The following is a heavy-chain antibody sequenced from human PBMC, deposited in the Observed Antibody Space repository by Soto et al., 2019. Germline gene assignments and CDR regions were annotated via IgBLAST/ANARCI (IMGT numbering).Heavy chain of an antibody. J-gene: IGHJ6*03. CDR2: MKPNSGNT. CDR1: GYTLTSYD. D-gene: IGHD2-15*01. CDR3: ARATRLKEVRPTGRTIPTSYYYYMDV. V-gene: IGHV1-8*01. Sequence: GGSVKVSRKASGYTLTSYDIKWVRQGTGQGVEGVGWMKPNSGNTGYAQKFQGRVTMTRNTSISTAYMELSSLRSEDTAVYYCARATRLKEVRPTGRTIPTSYYYYMDVWGKGTTVTVSS.